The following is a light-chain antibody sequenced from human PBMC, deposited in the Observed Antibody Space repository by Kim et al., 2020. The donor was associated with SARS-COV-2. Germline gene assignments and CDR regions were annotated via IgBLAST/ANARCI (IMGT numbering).Light chain of an antibody. V-gene: IGLV1-44*01. CDR1: TSNIGINA. CDR2: DND. Sequence: GQGCTSSSRASTSNIGINAVNCYQHLPGTAPKVLIYDNDGRPSGVPDHFSGSKSGTSASLAISGLQAEDEADYYCATWDDSLNGPVFGGGTQLTVL. CDR3: ATWDDSLNGPV. J-gene: IGLJ3*02.